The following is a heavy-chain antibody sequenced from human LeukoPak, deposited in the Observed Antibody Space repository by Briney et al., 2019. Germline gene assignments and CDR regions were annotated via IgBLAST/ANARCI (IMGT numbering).Heavy chain of an antibody. J-gene: IGHJ4*02. CDR2: IYYSGST. D-gene: IGHD3-10*01. V-gene: IGHV4-59*08. CDR3: ARQQYASGNSYYLDY. CDR1: GGSISSYY. Sequence: PSETLSLTCTVSGGSISSYYWTWIRQPPGKGLEWIAYIYYSGSTNYNPSLKSRVTISVDTSKNQFSLKLGSVTAADTAIYYCARQQYASGNSYYLDYWGQGALVTVSS.